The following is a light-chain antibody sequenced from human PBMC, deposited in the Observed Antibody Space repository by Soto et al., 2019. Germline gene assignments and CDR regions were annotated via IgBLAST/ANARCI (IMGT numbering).Light chain of an antibody. Sequence: QAVGTQEPSLTVSPGGTVTLTCGSSTGAVTTGHYPYWFQQEPGQAPRTLTYDTTNKHSWTPARFSGSLLGGKAALTLSGAQPEDEADYYCLLSYSGAGVFCGGTKLTVL. V-gene: IGLV7-46*01. CDR1: TGAVTTGHY. J-gene: IGLJ2*01. CDR3: LLSYSGAGV. CDR2: DTT.